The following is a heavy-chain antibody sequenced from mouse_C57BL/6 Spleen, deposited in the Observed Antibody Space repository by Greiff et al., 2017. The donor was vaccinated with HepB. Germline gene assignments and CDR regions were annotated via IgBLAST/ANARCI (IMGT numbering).Heavy chain of an antibody. D-gene: IGHD2-1*01. J-gene: IGHJ2*01. CDR3: ARSSPSTLDY. Sequence: VQLQQSGPELVKPGASVKISCKASGYSFTGYYMNWVKQSPEKSLEWIGEINPSTGGTTYNQKFKAKATLTVDKSSSTAYMQLKSLTSEDSAVYYCARSSPSTLDYWGQGTTLTVSS. V-gene: IGHV1-42*01. CDR1: GYSFTGYY. CDR2: INPSTGGT.